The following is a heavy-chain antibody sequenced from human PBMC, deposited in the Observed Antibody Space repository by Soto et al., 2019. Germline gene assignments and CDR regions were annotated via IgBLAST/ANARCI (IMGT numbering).Heavy chain of an antibody. CDR2: ISWNSGSI. CDR1: GFTFDDYA. CDR3: AKDIADYYDSSGSHGAFDI. Sequence: EVQLVESGGGLVQPGRSLRLSCAASGFTFDDYAMHWVQQAPGKGLEWVSGISWNSGSIGYADSVKGRFTISRDNAKNSLYLQMNSLRAEDTALYYCAKDIADYYDSSGSHGAFDIWGQGTMVTVSS. J-gene: IGHJ3*02. V-gene: IGHV3-9*01. D-gene: IGHD3-22*01.